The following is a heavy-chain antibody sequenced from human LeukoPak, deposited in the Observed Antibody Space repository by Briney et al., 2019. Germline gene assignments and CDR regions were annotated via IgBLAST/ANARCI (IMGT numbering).Heavy chain of an antibody. CDR3: ARGRGSSGYYWDFDY. Sequence: SETLSLTCAVYGGSFSGYYWSWIRQPPGKGLEWIGEINHSGSTNYNPSLKSRVTISVDTSKNQFSLTLSSVTAADTAVYYCARGRGSSGYYWDFDYWGQGTLVTVSS. CDR1: GGSFSGYY. J-gene: IGHJ4*02. CDR2: INHSGST. V-gene: IGHV4-34*01. D-gene: IGHD3-22*01.